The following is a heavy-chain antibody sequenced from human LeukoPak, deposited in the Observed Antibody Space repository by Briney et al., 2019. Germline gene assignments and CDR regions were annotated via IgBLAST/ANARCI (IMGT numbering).Heavy chain of an antibody. J-gene: IGHJ5*02. V-gene: IGHV3-64D*06. CDR1: GFTFSSYA. CDR3: VKGRYCSSTSGYVENWFDP. Sequence: PGGSLRLSCSASGFTFSSYAMYWVRHAPGQGLEYVSAISSNGSSTYYADSVMGRFTISRDNSKNTLYLQMSSLRAEDTAVYYCVKGRYCSSTSGYVENWFDPWGQGTLATVSS. D-gene: IGHD2-2*01. CDR2: ISSNGSST.